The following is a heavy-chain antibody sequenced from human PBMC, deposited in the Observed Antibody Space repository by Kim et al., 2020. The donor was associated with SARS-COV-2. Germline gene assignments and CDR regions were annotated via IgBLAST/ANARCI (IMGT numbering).Heavy chain of an antibody. CDR2: IIPIFGTA. Sequence: SVKVSCKASGGTFSSYAISWVRQAPGQGLEWMGGIIPIFGTANYAQKFQGRVTITADESTSTAYMELSSLRSEDTAVYYCARDLGPYYYDSSGYYYYWGQGTLVTVSS. CDR3: ARDLGPYYYDSSGYYYY. V-gene: IGHV1-69*13. CDR1: GGTFSSYA. J-gene: IGHJ4*02. D-gene: IGHD3-22*01.